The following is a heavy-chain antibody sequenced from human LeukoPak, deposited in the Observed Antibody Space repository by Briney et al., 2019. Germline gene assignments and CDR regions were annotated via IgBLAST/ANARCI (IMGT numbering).Heavy chain of an antibody. V-gene: IGHV3-21*01. CDR3: ARDPDVAAAGTN. CDR1: GFTFSSYS. J-gene: IGHJ4*02. D-gene: IGHD6-13*01. Sequence: SGGSLRLSCAASGFTFSSYSMNWVRQARGKGLEWVSSISSSSSYIYYADSVKGRLTISRDNAKNSLYLQMSSLRAEDTAVYYCARDPDVAAAGTNWGQGTLVTVSS. CDR2: ISSSSSYI.